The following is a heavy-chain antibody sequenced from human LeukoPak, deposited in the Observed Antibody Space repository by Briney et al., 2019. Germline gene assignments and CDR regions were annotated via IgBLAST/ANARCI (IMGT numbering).Heavy chain of an antibody. CDR1: GFTFSSYS. V-gene: IGHV3-48*01. D-gene: IGHD3-10*01. Sequence: GGSLRLSCAASGFTFSSYSMNWVRQAPGKGLEWVSYISSSSSTIYYADSVKGRFTISRDNSKNMLYLQLNTLRAEDTAVYYCARESGFGELFSHCMDVWGQGTTVIVSS. CDR2: ISSSSSTI. J-gene: IGHJ6*02. CDR3: ARESGFGELFSHCMDV.